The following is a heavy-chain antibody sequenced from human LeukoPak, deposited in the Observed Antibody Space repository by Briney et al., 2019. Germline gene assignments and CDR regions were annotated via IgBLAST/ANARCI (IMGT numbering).Heavy chain of an antibody. CDR3: ARVGTYGSGSYLSWLDY. V-gene: IGHV4-59*07. J-gene: IGHJ4*02. CDR1: GGSISSYY. CDR2: IYYSGST. Sequence: SDTLSLTCTVSGGSISSYYWSWIRQPPGKGLEWIGYIYYSGSTNYNPSLKSRVTISVDTSKNQFSLKLSSVTAADTAVYYCARVGTYGSGSYLSWLDYWGQGTLVTVSS. D-gene: IGHD3-10*01.